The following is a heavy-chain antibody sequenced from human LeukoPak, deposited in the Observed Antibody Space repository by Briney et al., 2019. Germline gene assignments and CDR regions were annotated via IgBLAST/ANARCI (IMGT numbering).Heavy chain of an antibody. Sequence: SETLSLTCTISGGSISTYYWNWIRQPPGKGLEWIGHIYYTGRTTYNPSLKSRLTISVDTSKNQFSLKLSSVTAADTAVYYCARYFPYQLLPTDAFDIWGQGTMVTVSS. CDR1: GGSISTYY. CDR3: ARYFPYQLLPTDAFDI. J-gene: IGHJ3*02. CDR2: IYYTGRT. V-gene: IGHV4-59*12. D-gene: IGHD2-2*01.